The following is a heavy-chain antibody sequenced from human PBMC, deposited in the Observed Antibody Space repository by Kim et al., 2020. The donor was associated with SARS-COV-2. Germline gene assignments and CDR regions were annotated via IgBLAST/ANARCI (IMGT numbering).Heavy chain of an antibody. D-gene: IGHD1-26*01. Sequence: SETLSLTCAVYGGSFSGYYWSWIRQPPGKGLEWIGEINHSGSTNYNPSLKSRVTISVDTSKNQFSLKLSSVTAADTAVYYCASYYPRRDGYVDYWGQGTLVTVSS. CDR1: GGSFSGYY. J-gene: IGHJ4*02. CDR3: ASYYPRRDGYVDY. CDR2: INHSGST. V-gene: IGHV4-34*01.